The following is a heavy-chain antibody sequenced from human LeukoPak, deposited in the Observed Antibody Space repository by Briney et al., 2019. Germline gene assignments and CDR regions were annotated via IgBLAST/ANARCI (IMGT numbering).Heavy chain of an antibody. V-gene: IGHV1-69*04. CDR2: IIPILGIA. D-gene: IGHD3-22*01. Sequence: GASVKVSCKASGGTFSSYAISWVRQAPGQGLEWMGRIIPILGIANYAQKFQGRVTITADKSTSTAYMELSSLRSEDTAVYYCVRSDYYDSSGYDEYFQHWGQGTLVTVSS. J-gene: IGHJ1*01. CDR1: GGTFSSYA. CDR3: VRSDYYDSSGYDEYFQH.